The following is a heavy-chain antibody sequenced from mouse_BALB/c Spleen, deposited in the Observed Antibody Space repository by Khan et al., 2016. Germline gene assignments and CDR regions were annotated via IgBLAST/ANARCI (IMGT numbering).Heavy chain of an antibody. D-gene: IGHD1-1*01. J-gene: IGHJ2*01. V-gene: IGHV14-3*02. CDR2: NDPANGNS. CDR1: GFNIKDTY. Sequence: VQLKESGAELVKPGASVKLSCTASGFNIKDTYMHWVKQRPEQGLEWIGRNDPANGNSKYDPKFQGKATIIVDKSSNTAYLQPSSLTSEDTAGYYCARRGPIYYYGSSYGDWGQGTTLTVSS. CDR3: ARRGPIYYYGSSYGD.